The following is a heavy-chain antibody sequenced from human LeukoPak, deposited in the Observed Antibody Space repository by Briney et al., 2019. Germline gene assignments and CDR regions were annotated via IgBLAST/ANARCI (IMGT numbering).Heavy chain of an antibody. CDR3: ATYWSSYHWFDP. V-gene: IGHV1-24*01. CDR2: LDPEDGET. D-gene: IGHD2-8*02. Sequence: GASVKVSCKVSGYTLTELSMHWVRQAPGKGLEWMGGLDPEDGETIYAQKFQGRVTMTEDTSTDTAYMELSSLRSEDTAVYYCATYWSSYHWFDPWGQGTLVTVSS. CDR1: GYTLTELS. J-gene: IGHJ5*02.